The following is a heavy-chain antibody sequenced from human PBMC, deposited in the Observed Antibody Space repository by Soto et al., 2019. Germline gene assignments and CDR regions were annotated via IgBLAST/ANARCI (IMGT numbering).Heavy chain of an antibody. CDR3: ARELHGGSYGMDV. Sequence: GGSLRLSCAASGFTFSNYDMHWVRQVTGKGLEWVSGITTAGDTYYPGSVKGRFTISREKAKNSLYLQMNSLSAGDTAVYYCARELHGGSYGMDVWGHGTTVTVSS. V-gene: IGHV3-13*01. CDR2: ITTAGDT. CDR1: GFTFSNYD. J-gene: IGHJ6*02.